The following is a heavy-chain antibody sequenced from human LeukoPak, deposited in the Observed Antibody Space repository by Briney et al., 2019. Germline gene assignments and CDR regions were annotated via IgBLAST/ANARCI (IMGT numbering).Heavy chain of an antibody. Sequence: SQTLSLTCTVSGGSISTTDHYWSWIRQPPGKGLEWIGYIYHSGNTYYNPSLKSRVTISVDTSKNQFSLKLNSVTAADTAIYYCTLYYYGSNWFDPWGQGTLVIVSS. V-gene: IGHV4-30-4*01. CDR1: GGSISTTDHY. CDR3: TLYYYGSNWFDP. CDR2: IYHSGNT. D-gene: IGHD3-10*01. J-gene: IGHJ5*02.